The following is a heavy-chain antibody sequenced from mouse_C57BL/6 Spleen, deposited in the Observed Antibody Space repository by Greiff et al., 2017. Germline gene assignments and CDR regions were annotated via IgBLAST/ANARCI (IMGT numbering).Heavy chain of an antibody. CDR3: YYPCFDY. Sequence: VKLQQSGPELVKPGASVKMSCKASGYTFTDYNMHWVKQSHGQSLEWIGYINPNNGGNSYKQKFKGKATLTVNNASSTAYMELRSLTSEDSAVYYYYYPCFDYWGQGTTLTVS. J-gene: IGHJ2*01. CDR1: GYTFTDYN. CDR2: INPNNGGN. D-gene: IGHD2-1*01. V-gene: IGHV1-22*01.